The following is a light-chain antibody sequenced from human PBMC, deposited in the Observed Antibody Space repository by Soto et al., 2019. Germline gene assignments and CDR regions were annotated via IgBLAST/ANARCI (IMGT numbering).Light chain of an antibody. CDR2: EVT. J-gene: IGLJ2*01. Sequence: QSALTQPASVSGSPGQSITISCTGSNSDIGTYNYVSWYQQHPGKAPKLIIYEVTNRPSEVSDRFSGSKSGNTASLTISGLQSEDEAFYHCSSYAGINTLVFGGGTKLTVL. CDR3: SSYAGINTLV. CDR1: NSDIGTYNY. V-gene: IGLV2-14*01.